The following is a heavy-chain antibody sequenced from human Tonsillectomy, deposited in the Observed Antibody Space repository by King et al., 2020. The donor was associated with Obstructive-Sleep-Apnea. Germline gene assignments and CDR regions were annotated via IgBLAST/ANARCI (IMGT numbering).Heavy chain of an antibody. J-gene: IGHJ3*02. CDR3: ARDLSSSNDAFDI. V-gene: IGHV1-46*01. CDR1: GYTFTSYY. CDR2: INPSGGST. D-gene: IGHD6-6*01. Sequence: QLVQSGAEVKKPGASVKVSCKASGYTFTSYYMHWVRQAPGQGLEWLGIINPSGGSTSYAQKFQGRVTMTRDTSTSIVYMEVSSLGYEDTAVYYCARDLSSSNDAFDIWGQGTMVTVSS.